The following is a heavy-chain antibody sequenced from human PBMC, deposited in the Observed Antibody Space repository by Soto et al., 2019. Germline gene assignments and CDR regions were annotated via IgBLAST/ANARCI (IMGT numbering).Heavy chain of an antibody. CDR2: IYFRGNT. CDR1: GGSITSSNW. CDR3: ARVAMEAYSRCYYLVGY. D-gene: IGHD1-26*01. Sequence: SETLSLTCAVSGGSITSSNWWSWVRQPPGEGLEWIGEIYFRGNTNYNPSLESRVTMSLDKSKNQFSLKLTSVTAADTAVYYCARVAMEAYSRCYYLVGYWGQVTLVTVSS. J-gene: IGHJ4*02. V-gene: IGHV4-4*02.